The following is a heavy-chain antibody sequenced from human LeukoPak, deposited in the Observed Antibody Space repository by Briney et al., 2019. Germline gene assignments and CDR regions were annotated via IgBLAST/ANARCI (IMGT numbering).Heavy chain of an antibody. CDR1: GGTFSSYA. CDR3: ARVLLDTAMAQGYYFDY. V-gene: IGHV1-69*01. CDR2: IIPIFGKA. J-gene: IGHJ4*02. D-gene: IGHD5-18*01. Sequence: SVKVSCKASGGTFSSYAISWVRQAPGQGLEWMGGIIPIFGKANYAQKFQGRVTITADESTSTAYMELSSLRSEDTAVYYCARVLLDTAMAQGYYFDYWGQGTLVTVSS.